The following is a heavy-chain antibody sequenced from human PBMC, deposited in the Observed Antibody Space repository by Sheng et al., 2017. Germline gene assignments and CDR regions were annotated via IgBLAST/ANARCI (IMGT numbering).Heavy chain of an antibody. CDR3: ATSEGAVVVAATLRSVGWFDP. J-gene: IGHJ5*02. CDR1: GGTFSSYA. V-gene: IGHV1-69*05. D-gene: IGHD2-15*01. Sequence: QVQLVQSGAEVKKPGSSVKVSCKASGGTFSSYAISWVRQAPGQGLEWMGGIIPIFGTANYAQKFQGRVTITTDESTSTAYMELSSLRSEDTAVYYCATSEGAVVVAATLRSVGWFDPWGQGTLVTVSS. CDR2: IIPIFGTA.